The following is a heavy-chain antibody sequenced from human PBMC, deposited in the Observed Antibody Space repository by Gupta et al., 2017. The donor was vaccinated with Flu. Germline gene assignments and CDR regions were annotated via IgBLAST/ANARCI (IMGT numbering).Heavy chain of an antibody. J-gene: IGHJ3*02. D-gene: IGHD2-21*02. Sequence: QVQLVQSGAEVKKPGASVKVSCKASGHTFTCYYLPWVRQAPVQGLEWMGWINPNTGGTNYAQKFQGRVTMTRDTSISTACMELSRLRSDDTAVYYCASKLTYCGGDCYPDDAFDIWGQGTMVTVSS. CDR2: INPNTGGT. V-gene: IGHV1-2*02. CDR3: ASKLTYCGGDCYPDDAFDI. CDR1: GHTFTCYY.